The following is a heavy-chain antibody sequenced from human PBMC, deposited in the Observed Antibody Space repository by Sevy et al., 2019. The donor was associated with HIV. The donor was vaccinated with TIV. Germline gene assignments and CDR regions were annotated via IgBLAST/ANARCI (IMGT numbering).Heavy chain of an antibody. Sequence: GGSLRLSCAASGFTFSSYAMHWVRQAPGKGLEWVAVISYDGSNKYYADSVKGRFTISRDNSKNTLYLQMNSLRAEDTAVYYCARTDDYDSSGSPDGMDDWGQGTTVTVSS. D-gene: IGHD3-22*01. CDR1: GFTFSSYA. J-gene: IGHJ6*02. V-gene: IGHV3-30*04. CDR2: ISYDGSNK. CDR3: ARTDDYDSSGSPDGMDD.